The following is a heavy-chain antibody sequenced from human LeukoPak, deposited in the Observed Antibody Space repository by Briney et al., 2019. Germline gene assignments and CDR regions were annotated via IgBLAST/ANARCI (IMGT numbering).Heavy chain of an antibody. Sequence: SETLSLTCTVSGDSISTYYWSWIRQPPGKGLEWIGYIHYSGSTNYNPSLRSRVTISVDTSKNQFSLKLSSATAADTAVYFCARRAINSVMFDYWGQGTLVTVSS. D-gene: IGHD3-16*01. J-gene: IGHJ4*02. V-gene: IGHV4-59*08. CDR1: GDSISTYY. CDR2: IHYSGST. CDR3: ARRAINSVMFDY.